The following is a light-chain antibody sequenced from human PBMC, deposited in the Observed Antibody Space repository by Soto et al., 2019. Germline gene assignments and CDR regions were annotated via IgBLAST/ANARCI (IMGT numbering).Light chain of an antibody. CDR2: EVT. J-gene: IGLJ1*01. CDR1: RSDVGAYSY. CDR3: SSFTSRFTFV. Sequence: QSVLTQPASVSGSPGQSIAISCTGTRSDVGAYSYVSWYQRHPGKAPKLMISEVTNRPSGVSDRFSGSKSGNTASLTISGLQAEDEADYYCSSFTSRFTFVFGTGTKV. V-gene: IGLV2-14*01.